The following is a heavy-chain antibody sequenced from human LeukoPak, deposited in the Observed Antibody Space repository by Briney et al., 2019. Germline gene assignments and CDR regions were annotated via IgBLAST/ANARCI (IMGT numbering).Heavy chain of an antibody. CDR2: ISYDGSNK. J-gene: IGHJ4*02. D-gene: IGHD5-12*01. V-gene: IGHV3-30*04. CDR3: ARDPQRSYSGYEIDY. Sequence: GGSLRLSCAASGFTFSSYAMHWVRQAPGKGLEWVAVISYDGSNKYYADSVKGRFTISRDNSKNTLYLQMNSLRAEDTAVYYCARDPQRSYSGYEIDYWGQGTLVTVSS. CDR1: GFTFSSYA.